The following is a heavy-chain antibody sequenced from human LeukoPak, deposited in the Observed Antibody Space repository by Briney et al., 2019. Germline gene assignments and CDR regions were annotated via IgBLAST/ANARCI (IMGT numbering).Heavy chain of an antibody. Sequence: ASGKVSCKASGYTFTSYDINWVRQATGQGLEWMGWMNPNSGNTGYAQKFQGRVTMTRNTSISTAYMELSSLRSEDTAVYYCARGGITGTYYYYYGMDVWGQGTTVTVSS. CDR1: GYTFTSYD. D-gene: IGHD1-20*01. J-gene: IGHJ6*02. CDR2: MNPNSGNT. V-gene: IGHV1-8*01. CDR3: ARGGITGTYYYYYGMDV.